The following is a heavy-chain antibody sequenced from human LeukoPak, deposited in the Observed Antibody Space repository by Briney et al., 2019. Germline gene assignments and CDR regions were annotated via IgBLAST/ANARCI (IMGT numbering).Heavy chain of an antibody. D-gene: IGHD6-19*01. CDR2: ISSSGSTI. CDR3: ARDRGAGPYYYYYMDV. V-gene: IGHV3-11*04. Sequence: PGGSLRLSCAASGFTFSDYYMSWIRQAPGKGLEWVSYISSSGSTIYYADSVKGRFTISRDNSKNTLYLQMNSLRAEDTAVYYCARDRGAGPYYYYYMDVWGKGTMVTVSS. J-gene: IGHJ6*03. CDR1: GFTFSDYY.